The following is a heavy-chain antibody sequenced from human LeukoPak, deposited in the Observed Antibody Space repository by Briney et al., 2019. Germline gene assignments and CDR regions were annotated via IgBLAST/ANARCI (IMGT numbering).Heavy chain of an antibody. D-gene: IGHD1-14*01. CDR2: IYYSGST. V-gene: IGHV4-59*08. CDR1: GVSISSYY. J-gene: IGHJ6*02. Sequence: PSETLSLTCTVSGVSISSYYWSWIRQPPGKGLEWIGYIYYSGSTNYNPSLKSRVTISVDTSKNQFSLKLSSVTAADTAVYYCARFGRTHYYYYGMDVWGQGTTVTVSS. CDR3: ARFGRTHYYYYGMDV.